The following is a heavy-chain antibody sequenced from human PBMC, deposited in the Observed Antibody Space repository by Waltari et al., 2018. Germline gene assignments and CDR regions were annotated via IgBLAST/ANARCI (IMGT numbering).Heavy chain of an antibody. CDR1: GYSFHNYW. CDR3: ARHTEDDNGDD. V-gene: IGHV5-51*01. Sequence: QLVQSGTEVKKPGESLKLSCKTSGYSFHNYWIGWGRQMPGKGLEWMGIVRPDNSDTRYSPSFRGQVTISADKSISIAYLQWSSLKASDTAIYYCARHTEDDNGDDWGQGTLVTVSS. D-gene: IGHD1-1*01. CDR2: VRPDNSDT. J-gene: IGHJ4*02.